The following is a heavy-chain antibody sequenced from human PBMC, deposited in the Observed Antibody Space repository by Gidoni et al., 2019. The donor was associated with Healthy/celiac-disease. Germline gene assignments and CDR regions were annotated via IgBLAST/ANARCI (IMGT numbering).Heavy chain of an antibody. CDR3: AKDPPPWYFDL. J-gene: IGHJ2*01. CDR2: ISGSGGST. Sequence: EVQLLEPGVGLVQPGGSLRRSCAASGFTFSSYARRWVRQAPGKGLEWVSAISGSGGSTYYEDSVKGRFIISRDNSKNTLYLQMNSLRAEDTAVYYCAKDPPPWYFDLWGRGTLVTVSS. V-gene: IGHV3-23*01. CDR1: GFTFSSYA.